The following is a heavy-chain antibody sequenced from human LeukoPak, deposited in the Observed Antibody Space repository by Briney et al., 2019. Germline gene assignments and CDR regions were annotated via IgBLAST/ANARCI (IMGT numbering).Heavy chain of an antibody. CDR1: GYTFTTYG. CDR2: INPDSGGT. J-gene: IGHJ6*02. Sequence: ASVKVSCKASGYTFTTYGISWVRQAPGQGLEWMGWINPDSGGTNYAQKFQGRVTMTRDTSISTAYMELSRLRSDDTAVYYCAVAYCSSTSCYTGGDYGMDVWGQGTTVTVSS. D-gene: IGHD2-2*02. CDR3: AVAYCSSTSCYTGGDYGMDV. V-gene: IGHV1-2*02.